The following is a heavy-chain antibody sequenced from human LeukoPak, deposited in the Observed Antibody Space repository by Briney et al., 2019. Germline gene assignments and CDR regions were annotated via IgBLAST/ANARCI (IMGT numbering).Heavy chain of an antibody. CDR1: GFTFSSYS. D-gene: IGHD3-3*01. Sequence: GGSLRLSCAASGFTFSSYSMNWVRQAPGKGLEWVSYISSSSSTIYYADSVKGRFTISRDNAKNSLYLQMNSLRAEDTAVYYCAREASYYDFWSGYYKRYYYYMDVWGKGTTVTVSS. CDR2: ISSSSSTI. CDR3: AREASYYDFWSGYYKRYYYYMDV. V-gene: IGHV3-48*01. J-gene: IGHJ6*03.